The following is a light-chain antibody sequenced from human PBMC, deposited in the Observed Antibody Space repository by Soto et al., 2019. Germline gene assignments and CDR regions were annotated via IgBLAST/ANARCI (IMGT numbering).Light chain of an antibody. V-gene: IGLV2-23*01. CDR3: RSYAGSYTYV. J-gene: IGLJ1*01. CDR2: EGS. Sequence: QSALTQPASVSGSPGPSITISCTGTSSDVGSYKFVSWYQQHPGKAPKLMIYEGSKRPSGVSNRFSGSKSGNTASLTISGFQAEDESDYYCRSYAGSYTYVFGTGTKLTVL. CDR1: SSDVGSYKF.